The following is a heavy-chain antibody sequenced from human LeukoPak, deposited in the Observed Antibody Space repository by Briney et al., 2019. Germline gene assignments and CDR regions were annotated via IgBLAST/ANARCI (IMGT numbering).Heavy chain of an antibody. Sequence: ASVKVSCKASGYTFTGYHIHWARQAPGQGLEWMGRINPYSGDTNFAQKFQGRVTMTRDTSITTAYMDLSSLTPDDTAVYFYARDQGSLTRSWYTGYWGQGTQVTVSS. V-gene: IGHV1-2*06. CDR3: ARDQGSLTRSWYTGY. J-gene: IGHJ4*02. CDR1: GYTFTGYH. CDR2: INPYSGDT. D-gene: IGHD6-13*01.